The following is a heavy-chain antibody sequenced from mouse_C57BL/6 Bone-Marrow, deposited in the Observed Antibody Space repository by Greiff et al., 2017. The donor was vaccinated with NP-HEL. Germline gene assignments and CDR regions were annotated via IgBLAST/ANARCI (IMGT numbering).Heavy chain of an antibody. CDR2: FHPYNDDT. V-gene: IGHV1-47*01. Sequence: QVQLKESGAELVKPGASVKMSCKASGYTFTTYPIEWMKQNHGKSLEWIGNFHPYNDDTKYNEKFKGKATLTVEKSSSTVYLELSRLTSDDSAVYYCAKSRDGYRYFDVWGTGTTVTVSS. J-gene: IGHJ1*03. CDR1: GYTFTTYP. D-gene: IGHD2-3*01. CDR3: AKSRDGYRYFDV.